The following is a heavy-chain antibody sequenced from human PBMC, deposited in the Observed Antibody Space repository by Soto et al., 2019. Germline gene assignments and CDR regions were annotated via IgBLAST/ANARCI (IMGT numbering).Heavy chain of an antibody. CDR2: LSHDGTIT. J-gene: IGHJ5*02. Sequence: QVQLVESGGGVVQPGRSLRLSCAASGFTFNNYGMHWVRQAPGKGLEWVAILSHDGTITYYGDSVRGRFTGSRYESKNTLYMQMNSLRPEDTAVYYCARDWGSSGWFILFDPWGQGTLVTVSS. CDR1: GFTFNNYG. D-gene: IGHD6-19*01. V-gene: IGHV3-30*03. CDR3: ARDWGSSGWFILFDP.